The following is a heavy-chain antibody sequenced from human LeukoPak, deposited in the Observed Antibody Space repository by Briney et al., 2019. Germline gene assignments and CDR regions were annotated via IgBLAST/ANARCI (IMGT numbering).Heavy chain of an antibody. V-gene: IGHV3-30*04. D-gene: IGHD3-10*01. CDR3: ARVLGFGSPPAY. CDR1: GFNFKTYP. Sequence: GGPLRLSCAAPGFNFKTYPMHWVRQAPAKGLEWVGLISFDGSDKSYADSVEGRFTISRDNSKNTLYLQMNSLNSEDTAVYYCARVLGFGSPPAYWGQGTLVSVSS. CDR2: ISFDGSDK. J-gene: IGHJ4*02.